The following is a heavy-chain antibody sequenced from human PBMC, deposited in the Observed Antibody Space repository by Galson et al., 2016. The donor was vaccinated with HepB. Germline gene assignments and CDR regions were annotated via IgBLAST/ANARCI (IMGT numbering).Heavy chain of an antibody. J-gene: IGHJ2*01. CDR2: IYYSGST. D-gene: IGHD5-18*01. V-gene: IGHV4-59*01. CDR1: GGSISRYY. CDR3: ARDLTGYSYADYRYFDL. Sequence: ETLSLTCTVSGGSISRYYWSWIRQPPGKGLEWIGYIYYSGSTTYNPSLKSRVIISVDTSKNQFSLKLISATAADTAVYYCARDLTGYSYADYRYFDLWGRGTLVTVSS.